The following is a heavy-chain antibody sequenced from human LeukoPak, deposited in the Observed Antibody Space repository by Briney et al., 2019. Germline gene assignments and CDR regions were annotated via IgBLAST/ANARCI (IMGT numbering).Heavy chain of an antibody. J-gene: IGHJ5*02. D-gene: IGHD3-9*01. CDR1: GYTFTSYG. V-gene: IGHV1-18*01. Sequence: ASVKVSCKASGYTFTSYGISWVRQAPGQGLEWMGWISAYNGNTNYAQKLQGRVTMTTDTSTSTAYMELRSLRSDDTAVYYCARVEGLYCDILTGYQGPNWFDPWGQGPLVTVSS. CDR3: ARVEGLYCDILTGYQGPNWFDP. CDR2: ISAYNGNT.